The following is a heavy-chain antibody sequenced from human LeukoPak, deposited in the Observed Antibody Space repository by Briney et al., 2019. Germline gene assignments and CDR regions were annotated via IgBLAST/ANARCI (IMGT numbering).Heavy chain of an antibody. CDR2: SGGGGRT. V-gene: IGHV3-23*01. CDR3: AKDVRDIVVLIDTYMY. J-gene: IGHJ4*02. CDR1: GFMLNKYC. D-gene: IGHD2-21*01. Sequence: GGSLTLSCVASGFMLNKYCMSWVRQAPGKGLEWVSVSGGGGRTYYGDSVKGRFTISRDNSKNTVYLQMNSLRAEDTAVYYCAKDVRDIVVLIDTYMYWGQGTLVTVSS.